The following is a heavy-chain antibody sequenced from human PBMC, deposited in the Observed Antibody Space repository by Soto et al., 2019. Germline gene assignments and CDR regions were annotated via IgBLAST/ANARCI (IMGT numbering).Heavy chain of an antibody. J-gene: IGHJ3*02. CDR3: ATPLNVWPLEYHAFDI. D-gene: IGHD2-21*01. Sequence: ASVKVSCKASGYTFPGYYMHWLRQAPGQGLEWMGWINPNSGGTNYAQKFQGWVTMTRDTSISTAYMELSRLRSDDTAVYYCATPLNVWPLEYHAFDIWGQGTMDPVSS. CDR1: GYTFPGYY. CDR2: INPNSGGT. V-gene: IGHV1-2*04.